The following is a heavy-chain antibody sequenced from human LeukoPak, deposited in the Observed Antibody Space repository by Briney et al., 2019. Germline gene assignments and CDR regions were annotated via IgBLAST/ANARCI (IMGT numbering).Heavy chain of an antibody. V-gene: IGHV3-7*01. CDR1: GFTFSSDW. D-gene: IGHD3-10*01. Sequence: GGSLRLSCAASGFTFSSDWMSWVRQAPGKGLEWVANIKQDGSEKYYVDSVKGRFTISRDNAKNSLYLQMNSLRAEDTAVYYCARGSHSYGSGSYCDYWGQGTLVTVSS. J-gene: IGHJ4*02. CDR3: ARGSHSYGSGSYCDY. CDR2: IKQDGSEK.